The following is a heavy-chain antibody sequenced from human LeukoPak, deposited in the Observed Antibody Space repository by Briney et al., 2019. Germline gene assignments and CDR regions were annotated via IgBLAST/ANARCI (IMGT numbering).Heavy chain of an antibody. D-gene: IGHD3-22*01. Sequence: SETLSLTCTVSGGSISSGGYSWSWIRQHPGQGLEWIGYIYYSGSTYYNPSLKSRVTISVDMSRNQFSLKLSSVTAADTAVYYCGRLPDSRTEAVDIWGQGTVVTVSS. J-gene: IGHJ3*02. CDR3: GRLPDSRTEAVDI. CDR2: IYYSGST. CDR1: GGSISSGGYS. V-gene: IGHV4-31*03.